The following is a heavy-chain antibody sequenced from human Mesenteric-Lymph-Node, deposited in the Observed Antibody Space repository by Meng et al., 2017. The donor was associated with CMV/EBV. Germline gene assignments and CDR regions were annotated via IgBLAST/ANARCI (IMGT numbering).Heavy chain of an antibody. J-gene: IGHJ6*02. V-gene: IGHV3-30*02. CDR3: AKEGHYYGMDV. CDR2: IRNKGGDK. CDR1: GFTFSFYG. Sequence: GGSLRLSCAASGFTFSFYGMFWVRQAPNKGLEWVAFIRNKGGDKYYADSVKGRFTISRDNSRNTLYLQMNSLRREDTGVYYCAKEGHYYGMDVWGQGTTVTVSS.